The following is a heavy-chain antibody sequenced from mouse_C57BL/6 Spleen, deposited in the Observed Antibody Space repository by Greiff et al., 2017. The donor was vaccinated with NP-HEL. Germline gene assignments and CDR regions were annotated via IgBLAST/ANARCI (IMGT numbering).Heavy chain of an antibody. D-gene: IGHD2-4*01. J-gene: IGHJ2*01. CDR3: ARDGRSTMITYFDY. Sequence: QVHVKQPGAELVRPGSSVKLSCKASGYTFTSYWMDWVKQRPGQGLEWIGNIYPSDSETHYNQKFKDKATLTVDKSSSTAYMQLSSLTSEDSAVYYCARDGRSTMITYFDYWGQGTTLTVSS. V-gene: IGHV1-61*01. CDR1: GYTFTSYW. CDR2: IYPSDSET.